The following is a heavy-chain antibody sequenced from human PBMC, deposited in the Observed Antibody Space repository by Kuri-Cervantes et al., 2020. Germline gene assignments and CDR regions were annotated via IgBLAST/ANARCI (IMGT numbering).Heavy chain of an antibody. V-gene: IGHV3-21*01. Sequence: ETLSLTCAASGFTFSSYSMNWVRQAPGKGLEWVSSISSSSSYIYYADSVKGRFTISRDNAKNSLYLQMNSLRAEDTAVYYCARDHHYYYYYMDVWGKGTTVTVSS. CDR2: ISSSSSYI. CDR3: ARDHHYYYYYMDV. CDR1: GFTFSSYS. J-gene: IGHJ6*03.